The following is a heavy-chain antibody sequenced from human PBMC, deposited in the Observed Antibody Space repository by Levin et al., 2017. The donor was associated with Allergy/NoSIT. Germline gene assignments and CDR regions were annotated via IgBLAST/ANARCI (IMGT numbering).Heavy chain of an antibody. CDR3: VKNGYFGELGS. J-gene: IGHJ5*02. D-gene: IGHD4-17*01. Sequence: PGGSLRLSCSASGFTFSGYTMQWVRQAPGKELESVSAISNHGGRTYYTDSVKGRFTISRDNSKNTLYLQKSSRRTEDTALYYCVKNGYFGELGSWGQGTLVTVSS. CDR2: ISNHGGRT. V-gene: IGHV3-64D*06. CDR1: GFTFSGYT.